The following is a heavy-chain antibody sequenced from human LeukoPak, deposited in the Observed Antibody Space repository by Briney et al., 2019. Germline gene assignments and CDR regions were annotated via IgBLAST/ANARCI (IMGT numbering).Heavy chain of an antibody. CDR2: IYYSGST. J-gene: IGHJ5*02. CDR3: ARGGMVREPWKNWFDP. CDR1: GGPISSYY. D-gene: IGHD3-10*01. V-gene: IGHV4-59*08. Sequence: SETLSLTCTVSGGPISSYYWSWIRQPPGKGLEWIGYIYYSGSTNYNPSLKSRVTISVHTSKNQFSLKLSSVTAGDTAVYYCARGGMVREPWKNWFDPWGQGTLVTVSS.